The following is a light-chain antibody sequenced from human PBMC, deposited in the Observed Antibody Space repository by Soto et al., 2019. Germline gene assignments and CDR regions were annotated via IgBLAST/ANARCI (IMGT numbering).Light chain of an antibody. CDR3: ASYSSSETPVV. CDR1: ARDIGGYQF. J-gene: IGLJ2*01. Sequence: QSVLTQPASVSGSPGQSITISCTGTARDIGGYQFVSWYQQHPDKAPKLIIVDVTKRPSGISSRFSASKSGTTASLTISGLLPEDEVQYYCASYSSSETPVVFGGGTQLTVL. V-gene: IGLV2-14*03. CDR2: DVT.